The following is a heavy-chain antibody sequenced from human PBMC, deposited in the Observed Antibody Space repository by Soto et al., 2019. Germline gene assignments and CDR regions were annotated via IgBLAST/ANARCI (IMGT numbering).Heavy chain of an antibody. V-gene: IGHV1-69*06. CDR1: GGYFNNRQTLNSYP. Sequence: QVQVVQSGAEVKRPGSSVNVSCKASGGYFNNRQTLNSYPISWVRQAPGQGLEWMGGIIPLFGTTNYAQRFQGRVTMTADKSSSTTYLELNNVTSYDAAVEYCAKSWGGENYYYYYAMDVWGQGTTVTVSS. CDR3: AKSWGGENYYYYYAMDV. D-gene: IGHD3-16*01. CDR2: IIPLFGTT. J-gene: IGHJ6*02.